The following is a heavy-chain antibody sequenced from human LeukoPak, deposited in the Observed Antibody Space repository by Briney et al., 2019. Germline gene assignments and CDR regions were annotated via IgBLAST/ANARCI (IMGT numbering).Heavy chain of an antibody. J-gene: IGHJ6*02. CDR2: IIPILGIA. Sequence: SVKVSCKASGGTFSSYAISWVRQAPGQGLEWMGRIIPILGIANYAQKFQGRVTITADKSTSTAYVELSSLRSEDTAVYYCARDGERAAAGYYYYGMDVWGQGTTVTVSS. CDR3: ARDGERAAAGYYYYGMDV. D-gene: IGHD6-13*01. V-gene: IGHV1-69*04. CDR1: GGTFSSYA.